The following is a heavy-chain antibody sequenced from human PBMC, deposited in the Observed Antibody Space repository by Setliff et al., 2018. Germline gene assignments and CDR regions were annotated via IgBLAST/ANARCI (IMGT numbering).Heavy chain of an antibody. CDR1: GYTFTSYD. CDR3: ARAGRAVVNAFDI. D-gene: IGHD2-15*01. J-gene: IGHJ3*02. CDR2: MNPNSGNT. V-gene: IGHV1-8*01. Sequence: ASVKVSCKASGYTFTSYDIDWVRQATGQGLEWMGWMNPNSGNTGYAQKFQGRVTMTRNTSISTAYMELSSLRSEDTAVYYCARAGRAVVNAFDIWGQGTMVTVSS.